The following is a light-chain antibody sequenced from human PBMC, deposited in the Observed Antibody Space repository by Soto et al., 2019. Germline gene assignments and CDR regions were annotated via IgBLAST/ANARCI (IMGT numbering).Light chain of an antibody. Sequence: SVVTQHQDTLNLSQGERATLSCRASQTVSRMYLSWFQQRPGQAPRLLIYGTSTRATGIPVRFSGSGSGTDFTLTISSLQPEDFAVYFCHQDFNLPWTFGQGTKVDIK. CDR2: GTS. CDR1: QTVSRMY. CDR3: HQDFNLPWT. J-gene: IGKJ1*01. V-gene: IGKV3D-7*01.